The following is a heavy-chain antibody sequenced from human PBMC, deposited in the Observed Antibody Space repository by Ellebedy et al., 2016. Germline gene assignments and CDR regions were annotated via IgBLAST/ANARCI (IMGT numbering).Heavy chain of an antibody. J-gene: IGHJ4*02. D-gene: IGHD3-16*01. Sequence: LRLXXAVSGGSISSGGYSWSWIRQPPGKGLEWIGYIYHSGSTYYNPSLKSRVTISVDRSKNQFSLKLSSVTAADTAVYYCASITFGGVSDYWGQGTLVTVSS. CDR1: GGSISSGGYS. CDR3: ASITFGGVSDY. CDR2: IYHSGST. V-gene: IGHV4-30-2*01.